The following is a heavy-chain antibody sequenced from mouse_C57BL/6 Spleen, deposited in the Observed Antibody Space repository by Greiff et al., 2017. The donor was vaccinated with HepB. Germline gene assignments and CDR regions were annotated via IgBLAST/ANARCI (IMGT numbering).Heavy chain of an antibody. CDR3: ARSDYSNYLAWFAY. V-gene: IGHV1-76*01. J-gene: IGHJ3*01. D-gene: IGHD2-5*01. CDR2: IYPGSGNT. Sequence: VQLQQSGAELVRPGASVKLSCKASGYTFTDYYINWVKQRPGQGLEWIARIYPGSGNTYYNEKFKGKATLTAEKSSSTAYMQLSSLTSEDSAVYFCARSDYSNYLAWFAYWGQGTLVTVSA. CDR1: GYTFTDYY.